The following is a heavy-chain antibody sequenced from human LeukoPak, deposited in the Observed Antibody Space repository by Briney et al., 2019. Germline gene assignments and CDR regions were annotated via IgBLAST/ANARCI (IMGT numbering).Heavy chain of an antibody. CDR1: GYTFTSYY. V-gene: IGHV1-46*01. J-gene: IGHJ4*02. D-gene: IGHD2-2*01. CDR3: ARDIVVVPAALIGADY. Sequence: GASVKVSCKASGYTFTSYYMHWVRQAPGQGLEWMGIINPSGGSTSYAQKLQGRVTMTRDTSTSTVYMELSSLRSEDTAVYYCARDIVVVPAALIGADYWGQGTLVTVSS. CDR2: INPSGGST.